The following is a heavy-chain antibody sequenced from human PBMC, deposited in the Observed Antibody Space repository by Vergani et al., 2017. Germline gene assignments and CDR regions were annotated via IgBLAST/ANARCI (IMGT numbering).Heavy chain of an antibody. J-gene: IGHJ4*02. D-gene: IGHD7-27*01. CDR2: IDDSGST. V-gene: IGHV4-34*01. CDR1: GGSFSGYY. Sequence: QVQLQQWGAGLLKPSETLSLTCVVYGGSFSGYYWSWIRQSPGKGLEWIGEIDDSGSTKYNPSLESRVTISVDTSKKQFFLKLNSVTAADTAVFYCARGNWGASFYYMDVWGQGTLVTVSS. CDR3: ARGNWGASFYYMDV.